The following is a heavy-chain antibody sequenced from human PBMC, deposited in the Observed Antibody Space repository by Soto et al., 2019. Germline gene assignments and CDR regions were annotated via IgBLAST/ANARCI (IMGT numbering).Heavy chain of an antibody. CDR2: INPNSGGT. Sequence: ASVKVSCKASGYTFTGYYMHWVRQAPGQGLEWMGWINPNSGGTNYAQKFQGWVTMTTDTSTSTAYMELRSLRSDDTAVYYCAREGWFGELLGGSDYGMDVWG. V-gene: IGHV1-2*04. CDR1: GYTFTGYY. D-gene: IGHD3-10*01. CDR3: AREGWFGELLGGSDYGMDV. J-gene: IGHJ6*02.